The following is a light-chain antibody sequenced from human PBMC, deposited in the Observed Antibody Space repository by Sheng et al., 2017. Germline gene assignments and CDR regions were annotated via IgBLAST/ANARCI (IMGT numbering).Light chain of an antibody. Sequence: QSALTQPPSASGSPGQSVTISCTGTSSDVGGYDYVSWYQQHPGKAPKLMIYEVTKRPSGVPDRFSGSKFGNTASLTVSGLQAEDEADYYCSSYAGSPPYVFGTGTKVTVL. CDR1: SSDVGGYDY. J-gene: IGLJ1*01. V-gene: IGLV2-8*01. CDR2: EVT. CDR3: SSYAGSPPYV.